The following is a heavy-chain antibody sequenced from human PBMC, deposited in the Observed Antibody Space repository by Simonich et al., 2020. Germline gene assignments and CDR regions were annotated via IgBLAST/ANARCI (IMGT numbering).Heavy chain of an antibody. J-gene: IGHJ4*02. CDR2: IYYREST. Sequence: QVQLQESGPGLVKPSETLSLTCTVSGGSISSYYWSWIRQPPGKGLEWIGYIYYRESTNYNPSLKSRVTISVDTSKNQFSLKLSSVTAADTAVYYCARHDRWLQFYFDYWGQGTLVTVSS. D-gene: IGHD5-12*01. CDR1: GGSISSYY. V-gene: IGHV4-59*08. CDR3: ARHDRWLQFYFDY.